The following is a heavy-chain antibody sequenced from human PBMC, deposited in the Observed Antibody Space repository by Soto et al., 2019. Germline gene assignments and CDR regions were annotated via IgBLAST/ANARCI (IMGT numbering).Heavy chain of an antibody. J-gene: IGHJ4*02. CDR1: GFTFSSYA. CDR2: ISGSGGST. V-gene: IGHV3-23*01. Sequence: EVQLLESGGGLVQPGGSLRLSCAASGFTFSSYAMSWVRQAPGKGLEWVSAISGSGGSTYYADSVKGRFTISRDNSKITXXLLMNSLRAEDRAVYYCAKDLGLRYFDWLPRIFDYWGQGTLVTVSS. D-gene: IGHD3-9*01. CDR3: AKDLGLRYFDWLPRIFDY.